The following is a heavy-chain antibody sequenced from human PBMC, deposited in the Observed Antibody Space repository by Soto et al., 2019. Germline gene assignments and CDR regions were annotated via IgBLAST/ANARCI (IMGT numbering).Heavy chain of an antibody. J-gene: IGHJ4*02. CDR2: IYYSGST. Sequence: SETLALTCTVSGGSISSGYYYWSWIRQPPGKGLEWIGYIYYSGSTYYNPSLKSRVTISVDTSKNQFSLKLSSVTAANTAVYYCARVGDRAMAVSDWGQGTLVTVSS. V-gene: IGHV4-30-4*01. CDR1: GGSISSGYYY. D-gene: IGHD5-18*01. CDR3: ARVGDRAMAVSD.